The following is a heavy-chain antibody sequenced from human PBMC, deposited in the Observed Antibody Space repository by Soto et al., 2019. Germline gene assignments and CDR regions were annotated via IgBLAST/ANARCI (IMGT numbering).Heavy chain of an antibody. D-gene: IGHD6-13*01. J-gene: IGHJ4*02. Sequence: PGGSLRLSCAASGFTFSSYAMHWVRQAPGKGLEWVAVISYDGSNKYYADSVKGRFTISRDNSKNTLYLQMNSLRAEDTAVYYCARGSSPRNYFDYWGQGPLVTVYS. CDR2: ISYDGSNK. V-gene: IGHV3-30-3*01. CDR3: ARGSSPRNYFDY. CDR1: GFTFSSYA.